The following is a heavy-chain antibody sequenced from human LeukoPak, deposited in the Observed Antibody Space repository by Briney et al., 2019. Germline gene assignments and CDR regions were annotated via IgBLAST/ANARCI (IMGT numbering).Heavy chain of an antibody. Sequence: GGSLRLSCAASGFTVSSKYMSWVRQAPGKGLEWVSVIYTAGSTHYADSVKGRFTISRDNSKNTLDLQMTGLRAEDTAVYYCARERGRGRDSPWFDYWGQGTLVTVSS. CDR1: GFTVSSKY. CDR3: ARERGRGRDSPWFDY. V-gene: IGHV3-53*01. J-gene: IGHJ4*02. CDR2: IYTAGST. D-gene: IGHD1-26*01.